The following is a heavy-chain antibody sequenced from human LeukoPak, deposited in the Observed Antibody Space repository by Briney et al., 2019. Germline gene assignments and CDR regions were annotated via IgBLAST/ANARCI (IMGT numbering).Heavy chain of an antibody. Sequence: RASVKVPCKVSGYTLTELSMHWVRQAPGKGLGWMGGFDPEDGETIYAQKFQGRVTMTEDTSTDTAYMELSSLRSEDTAVYYCATDPSGNDILASNWGQGTLVTVSS. J-gene: IGHJ4*02. V-gene: IGHV1-24*01. CDR3: ATDPSGNDILASN. CDR1: GYTLTELS. D-gene: IGHD3-9*01. CDR2: FDPEDGET.